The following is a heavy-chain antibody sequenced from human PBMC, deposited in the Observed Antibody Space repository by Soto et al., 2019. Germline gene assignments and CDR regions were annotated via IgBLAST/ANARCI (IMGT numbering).Heavy chain of an antibody. J-gene: IGHJ5*02. V-gene: IGHV4-30-4*01. CDR1: GGSISSGDYY. D-gene: IGHD6-13*01. CDR2: IYYSGST. Sequence: SETLSLTCTVSGGSISSGDYYWSWIRQPPGKGLEWIGNIYYSGSTYYNPSLKSRVTISVDTSKNQFSLKLSSVTAADTAVYYCASLYSSSWYWFDPGGQGTLVTVSS. CDR3: ASLYSSSWYWFDP.